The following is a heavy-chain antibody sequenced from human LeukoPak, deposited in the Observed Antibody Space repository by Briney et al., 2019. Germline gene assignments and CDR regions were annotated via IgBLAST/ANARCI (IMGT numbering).Heavy chain of an antibody. D-gene: IGHD2-2*01. J-gene: IGHJ4*02. CDR1: GFTFSNAW. CDR2: SRDKAKSYST. Sequence: PGGSLRLSCAASGFTFSNAWMSWVRQAPGKGLDWLARSRDKAKSYSTEHAASVKGRFTISRDNSKNSLYLQMNSPKTEDTAVYYCARRSNTYYTFDYWGQGTLVTVSS. CDR3: ARRSNTYYTFDY. V-gene: IGHV3-72*01.